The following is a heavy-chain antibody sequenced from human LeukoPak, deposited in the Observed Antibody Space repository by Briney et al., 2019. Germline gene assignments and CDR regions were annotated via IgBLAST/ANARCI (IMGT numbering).Heavy chain of an antibody. V-gene: IGHV3-21*04. CDR2: ISSSSSYI. Sequence: PGGSLRLSCAASGFTFSSYSMNWVRQAPGKGLEWVSSISSSSSYIYYADSVKGRFTISRDNAKNSLYLQMNSLRAEDMALYYCAKSEYSSSSGYFQHWGQGTLVTVSS. CDR1: GFTFSSYS. D-gene: IGHD6-6*01. CDR3: AKSEYSSSSGYFQH. J-gene: IGHJ1*01.